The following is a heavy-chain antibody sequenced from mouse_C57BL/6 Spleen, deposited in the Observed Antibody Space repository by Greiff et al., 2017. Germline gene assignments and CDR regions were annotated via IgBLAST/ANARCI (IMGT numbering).Heavy chain of an antibody. CDR2: IYPGDGDT. V-gene: IGHV1-80*01. CDR3: ARRGPIYYGSSYDWYFDV. CDR1: GYAFSSYW. J-gene: IGHJ1*03. D-gene: IGHD1-1*01. Sequence: QVHVKQSGAELVKPGASVKISCKASGYAFSSYWMNWVKQRPGKGLEWIGQIYPGDGDTNYNGKFKGKATLTADKSSSTAYMQLSSLTSEDSAVYFCARRGPIYYGSSYDWYFDVWGTGTTVTVSS.